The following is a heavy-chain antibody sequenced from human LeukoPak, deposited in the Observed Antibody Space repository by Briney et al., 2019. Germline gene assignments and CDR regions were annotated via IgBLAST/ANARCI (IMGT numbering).Heavy chain of an antibody. CDR3: ASGNTGYDRDSFDI. CDR2: IYHSGST. J-gene: IGHJ3*02. D-gene: IGHD5-12*01. V-gene: IGHV4-30-2*01. CDR1: GGSVSSGGYS. Sequence: PSQTPFLTCAISGGSVSSGGYSWRWVRKPPGEGLEWVGYIYHSGSTYYNPSLQSRVTISLDRSKNQFSLKLSSMTAADTAVYYCASGNTGYDRDSFDIWGQGTMVTVSS.